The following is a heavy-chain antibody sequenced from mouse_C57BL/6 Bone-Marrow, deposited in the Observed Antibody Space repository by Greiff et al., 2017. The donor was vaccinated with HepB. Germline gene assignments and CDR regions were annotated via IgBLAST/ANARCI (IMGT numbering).Heavy chain of an antibody. Sequence: QVHVKQSGAELVRPGTSVKMSCKASGYTFTNYWIGWAKQRPGHGLEWIGDIYPGGGYTNYNEKFKGKATLTADKSSSTAYMQFSSLTSEDSAIYYCARRRYSNYFFDYWGQGTTLTVSS. CDR3: ARRRYSNYFFDY. J-gene: IGHJ2*01. CDR2: IYPGGGYT. D-gene: IGHD2-5*01. V-gene: IGHV1-63*01. CDR1: GYTFTNYW.